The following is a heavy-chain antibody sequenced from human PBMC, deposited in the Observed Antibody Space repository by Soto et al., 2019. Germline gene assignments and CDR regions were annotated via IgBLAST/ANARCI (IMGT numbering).Heavy chain of an antibody. V-gene: IGHV3-64*01. J-gene: IGHJ4*02. CDR2: ISSNGGST. Sequence: EVQLVGSGGGLVQPGGSLRLSCAASGFTFSSYAMHWVRQAPGKGLEYVSAISSNGGSTYYANSVKGRFTISRDNSKNTLYLQMGSLRAEDMAVYYCARDPYCSSTSCYRYFDYWGQGTLVTVSS. D-gene: IGHD2-2*02. CDR1: GFTFSSYA. CDR3: ARDPYCSSTSCYRYFDY.